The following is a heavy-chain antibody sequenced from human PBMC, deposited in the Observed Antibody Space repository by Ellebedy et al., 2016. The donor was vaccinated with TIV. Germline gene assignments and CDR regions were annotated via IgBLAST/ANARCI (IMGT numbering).Heavy chain of an antibody. CDR2: INPSGGST. V-gene: IGHV1-46*01. CDR1: GYTLTELS. CDR3: ARGGVVGWALRDALDI. Sequence: ASVKVSCKVSGYTLTELSMHWVRQAPGQGLEWMGIINPSGGSTSYAQKFQGRVTMTRDTSISTAYMELSSLTSDDTVVYYCARGGVVGWALRDALDIWGQGTLVTVSS. D-gene: IGHD2-15*01. J-gene: IGHJ3*02.